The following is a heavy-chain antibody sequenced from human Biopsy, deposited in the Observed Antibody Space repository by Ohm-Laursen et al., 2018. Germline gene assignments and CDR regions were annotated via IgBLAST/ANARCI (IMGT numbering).Heavy chain of an antibody. CDR3: ARAGVGSDGTDSYYYGMDV. D-gene: IGHD5-24*01. J-gene: IGHJ6*02. V-gene: IGHV1-46*01. CDR1: GNTFATYH. Sequence: GASVKVSCKASGNTFATYHIHWVRQAPGQGLEWMGVISPSGATTSFSQKFQGRITMTRDTSTGTVYMDLKSLGSEDTAVYYCARAGVGSDGTDSYYYGMDVWGPGTTVTVSS. CDR2: ISPSGATT.